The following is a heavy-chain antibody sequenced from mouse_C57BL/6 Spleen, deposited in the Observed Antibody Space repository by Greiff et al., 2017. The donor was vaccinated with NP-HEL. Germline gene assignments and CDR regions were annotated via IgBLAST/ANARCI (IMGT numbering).Heavy chain of an antibody. CDR3: ARDERDAMDY. Sequence: EVKLMESGGGLVKPGGSLKLSCAASGFTFSSYAMSWVRQTPEKRLEWVATISDGGSYTYYPDNVKGRFTISRDNAKNNMYLQMSHLKSEDTAMYYCARDERDAMDYWGQGTSVTVSS. V-gene: IGHV5-4*01. CDR2: ISDGGSYT. J-gene: IGHJ4*01. CDR1: GFTFSSYA.